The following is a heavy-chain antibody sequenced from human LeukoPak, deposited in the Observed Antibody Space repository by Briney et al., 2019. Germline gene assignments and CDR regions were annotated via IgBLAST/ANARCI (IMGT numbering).Heavy chain of an antibody. D-gene: IGHD2-15*01. CDR1: GGSISSYY. CDR3: ARGRYCSGGSCYGFDP. V-gene: IGHV4-4*07. J-gene: IGHJ5*02. Sequence: SETLSLTCTVSGGSISSYYWSWIRQPAGKGLEWIGRIYTSGSTNYNPSLKSRVAMSVDTSKNQFSLKLSSVTAADTAVYYCARGRYCSGGSCYGFDPWGQGTLVTVSS. CDR2: IYTSGST.